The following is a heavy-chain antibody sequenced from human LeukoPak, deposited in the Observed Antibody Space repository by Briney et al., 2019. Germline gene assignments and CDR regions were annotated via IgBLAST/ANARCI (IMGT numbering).Heavy chain of an antibody. J-gene: IGHJ5*02. CDR1: GGSISSYY. CDR2: IYYSGST. Sequence: SETLSLTCTVSGGSISSYYWSWIRQPPGKGLEWIGYIYYSGSTNYNPSLKSRVTISVDTSKNQFSLKLSSVTAADTAVYYCARGSSFGGVIVNDWFDPWGQGTLVTVSS. CDR3: ARGSSFGGVIVNDWFDP. D-gene: IGHD3-16*02. V-gene: IGHV4-59*01.